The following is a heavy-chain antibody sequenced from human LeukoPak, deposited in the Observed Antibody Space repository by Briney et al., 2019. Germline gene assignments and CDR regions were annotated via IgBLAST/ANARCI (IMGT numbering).Heavy chain of an antibody. D-gene: IGHD3-16*01. J-gene: IGHJ4*02. CDR3: ARDLMITFGGVSS. Sequence: GGSLRLSCAASGFTFSSYSMNWVRQAPGKGLEWVSSISSSSSYIYYADSVKGRFTISIDNDKNSLYLQMNSLRAEDTAVYYCARDLMITFGGVSSWGQGTLVTVSS. CDR1: GFTFSSYS. V-gene: IGHV3-21*01. CDR2: ISSSSSYI.